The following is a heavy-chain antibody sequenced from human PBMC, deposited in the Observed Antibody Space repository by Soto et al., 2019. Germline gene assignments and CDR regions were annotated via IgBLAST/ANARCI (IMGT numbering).Heavy chain of an antibody. CDR2: IIPIFGTA. CDR3: ARDRLGYKANGMDV. Sequence: SVKVSCKASGGTFSSYAISWVRQAPGQGLEWMGGIIPIFGTANYAQKFQGRVTITADESTSTAYMELSSLRSEDTAVYYCARDRLGYKANGMDVWGQGTTVTVSS. CDR1: GGTFSSYA. D-gene: IGHD1-20*01. J-gene: IGHJ6*02. V-gene: IGHV1-69*13.